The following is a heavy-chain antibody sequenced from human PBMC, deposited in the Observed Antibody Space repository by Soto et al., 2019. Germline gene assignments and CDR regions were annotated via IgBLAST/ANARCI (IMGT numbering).Heavy chain of an antibody. CDR1: GGSISSGGYS. Sequence: QLQLQESGSGLVRPSQTLSLTCAVSGGSISSGGYSWNWIRQPPGKGLEWIGYIYHSGSTLYNPSLKSRVTIPVDKSKHQCSLKLSSVTAADTAVYYCARDQLEGNWFDPWGQGTLVTVSS. V-gene: IGHV4-30-2*01. CDR2: IYHSGST. D-gene: IGHD1-1*01. J-gene: IGHJ5*02. CDR3: ARDQLEGNWFDP.